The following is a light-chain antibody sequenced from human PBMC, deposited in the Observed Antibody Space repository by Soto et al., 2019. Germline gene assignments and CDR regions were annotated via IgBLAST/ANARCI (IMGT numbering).Light chain of an antibody. CDR3: CSYSLSSPYG. V-gene: IGLV2-14*01. CDR1: SSDVGVYNY. Sequence: QSALTQPASGSGSPGHSITLSCTGTSSDVGVYNYVSWFQQYPGKAPKLMIYDVSNRPSGVSNRFSGSKSGNSASLTSSGLHAEGEADYYCCSYSLSSPYGFGTGTKLPVL. J-gene: IGLJ1*01. CDR2: DVS.